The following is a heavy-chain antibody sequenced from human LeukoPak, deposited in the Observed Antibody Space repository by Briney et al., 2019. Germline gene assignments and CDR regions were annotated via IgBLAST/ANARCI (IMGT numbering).Heavy chain of an antibody. CDR1: GGSISSGGYY. J-gene: IGHJ5*02. Sequence: PSETLSLTCTVSGGSISSGGYYWSWIRQHPGTGLEWIGYIYYSGSTYYNPSLKSRVTISVDTSKNQFSLKLSSVTAADTAVYYCARVYDYGGQNWFDPWGQGTLVTVSS. V-gene: IGHV4-31*03. CDR2: IYYSGST. CDR3: ARVYDYGGQNWFDP. D-gene: IGHD4-23*01.